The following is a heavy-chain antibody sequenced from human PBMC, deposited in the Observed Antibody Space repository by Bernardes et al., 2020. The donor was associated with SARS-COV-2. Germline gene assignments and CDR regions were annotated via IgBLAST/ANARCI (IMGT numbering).Heavy chain of an antibody. V-gene: IGHV3-7*01. D-gene: IGHD3-3*01. CDR3: ARERRQKQDFWSGNSYYIDN. CDR2: IKQDGSET. J-gene: IGHJ4*02. Sequence: GGSLRLSCVVSGLSFSRHWMNWVRQAPGKGLEWVANIKQDGSETYYVDSVKGRFTISRENLENSLYLQMDNVRAEDTAVYYCARERRQKQDFWSGNSYYIDNWGQGILVTVSS. CDR1: GLSFSRHW.